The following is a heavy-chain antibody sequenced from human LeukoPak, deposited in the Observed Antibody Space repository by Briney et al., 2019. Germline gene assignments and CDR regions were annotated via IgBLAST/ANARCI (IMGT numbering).Heavy chain of an antibody. Sequence: PSETLSLTCAVYGGSFSGYYWSWIRQPPGKGLEWIGEINHSGSTNYNPSLKSRVTISVDTSKNQFSLKLSSVTAADTAVYYCATKFSIAAVGLLGYFDYWRQGTLVTVSS. D-gene: IGHD6-13*01. CDR1: GGSFSGYY. CDR3: ATKFSIAAVGLLGYFDY. CDR2: INHSGST. J-gene: IGHJ4*02. V-gene: IGHV4-34*01.